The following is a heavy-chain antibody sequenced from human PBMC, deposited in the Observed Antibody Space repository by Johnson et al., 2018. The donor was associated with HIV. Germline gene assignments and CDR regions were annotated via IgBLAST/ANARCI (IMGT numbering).Heavy chain of an antibody. CDR1: GFTFGDYA. CDR3: ARNGLIPAAKGVAFDI. CDR2: IRSKAYGGTT. D-gene: IGHD2-2*01. Sequence: VQLVESGGGLVQPGRSLRLSCPASGFTFGDYAMSWVRQAPGKGLDWVGFIRSKAYGGTTEYAASVKGRFTISRDNARNSLYLQMNSLRAEDTAVYYCARNGLIPAAKGVAFDIWGQGTTVTVSS. J-gene: IGHJ3*02. V-gene: IGHV3-49*04.